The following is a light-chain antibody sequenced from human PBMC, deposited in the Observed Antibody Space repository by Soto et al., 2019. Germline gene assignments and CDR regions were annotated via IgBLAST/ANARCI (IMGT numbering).Light chain of an antibody. CDR2: DVS. CDR1: RSVSSAY. V-gene: IGKV3-20*01. J-gene: IGKJ1*01. Sequence: EIVLTQSPGTLSLSPGERATLSCRASRSVSSAYLAWYQQKPGQAPRLLIYDVSSRATGIPDRFSGSGSGTDFTLTVSRLEPEDFAVYYCQQYGSSGTFGQGTKVDIK. CDR3: QQYGSSGT.